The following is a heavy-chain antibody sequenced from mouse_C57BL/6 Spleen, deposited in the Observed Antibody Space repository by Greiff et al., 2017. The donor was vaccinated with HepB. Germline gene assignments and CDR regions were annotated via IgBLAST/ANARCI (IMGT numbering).Heavy chain of an antibody. V-gene: IGHV14-1*01. D-gene: IGHD1-1*01. J-gene: IGHJ3*01. CDR3: TPANYYGSSLFAY. CDR2: IDPEDGDT. CDR1: GFNIKDYY. Sequence: VQLKESGAELVRPGASVKLSCTASGFNIKDYYMHWVKQRPEQGLEWIGRIDPEDGDTEYAPKFQGKATMTADTSSNTAYLQLSSLTSEDTAVYYCTPANYYGSSLFAYWGQGTLVTVSA.